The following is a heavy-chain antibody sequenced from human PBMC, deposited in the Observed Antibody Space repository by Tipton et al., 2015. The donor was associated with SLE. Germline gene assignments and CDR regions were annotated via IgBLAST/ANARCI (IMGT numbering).Heavy chain of an antibody. J-gene: IGHJ4*02. Sequence: GLVKPSETLSLNCTVSGGSISSYYLSWIRQPPGKGLEWIGYIYYSGSTNYNPSLKSRVTISVDTSKNQFSLKLSSVTAADTAVYYCARGRDYYGSSWGQGTLVTVSS. D-gene: IGHD3-10*01. CDR1: GGSISSYY. V-gene: IGHV4-59*08. CDR2: IYYSGST. CDR3: ARGRDYYGSS.